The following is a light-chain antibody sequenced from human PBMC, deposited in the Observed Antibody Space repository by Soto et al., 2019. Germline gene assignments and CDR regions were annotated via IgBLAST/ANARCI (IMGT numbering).Light chain of an antibody. Sequence: SALTQPASVSGSPGQSITLSCTGTSSDVGGYNYVSWYQLHPGKAPKLMVYEVSYRPSGVSSRFSGSKSANTASLTISGLQAEDEADYYCSSYASSTAYVFGTGTKLTVL. J-gene: IGLJ1*01. CDR2: EVS. CDR3: SSYASSTAYV. V-gene: IGLV2-14*01. CDR1: SSDVGGYNY.